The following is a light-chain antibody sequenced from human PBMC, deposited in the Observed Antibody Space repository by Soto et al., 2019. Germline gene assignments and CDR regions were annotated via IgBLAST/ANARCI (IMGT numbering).Light chain of an antibody. CDR1: QSVTNNY. V-gene: IGKV3-20*01. J-gene: IGKJ1*01. Sequence: EIVLTQSPGTLSLSPGERATLSCRASQSVTNNYLAWYQQKPGQAPRLLLYGASSRATDVPDRFSGSGSGTDVTLTINRLESEDFAVYYCQHYGTSPRTFGLGTKVEIK. CDR3: QHYGTSPRT. CDR2: GAS.